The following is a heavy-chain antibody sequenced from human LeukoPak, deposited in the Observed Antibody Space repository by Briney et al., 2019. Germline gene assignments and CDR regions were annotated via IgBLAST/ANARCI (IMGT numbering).Heavy chain of an antibody. Sequence: SETLSLTCTVSGGSISSSSYYWGWIRQPPGKGLEWIGSIYYSGSTYYNPSLKSRVTISVDTSKNQFSLKLSSVTAADTAVYYCAMLYCGGDCYSRVSDYWGQGTLVTVSS. D-gene: IGHD2-21*01. V-gene: IGHV4-39*01. CDR3: AMLYCGGDCYSRVSDY. J-gene: IGHJ4*02. CDR1: GGSISSSSYY. CDR2: IYYSGST.